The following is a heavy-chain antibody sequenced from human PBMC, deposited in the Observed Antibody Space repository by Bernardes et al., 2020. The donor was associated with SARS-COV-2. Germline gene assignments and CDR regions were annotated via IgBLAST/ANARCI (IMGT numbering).Heavy chain of an antibody. J-gene: IGHJ4*02. CDR1: GGSMSSYY. Sequence: SETLSLTCTVSGGSMSSYYWSWIRQPPGKELEWIAYIYYSGSTDYNPSLKSRVTISIDTSKNQFSLKLSSVTAADTAMYYCARLRADSFGGGFDSWGQGTLVTVSS. CDR3: ARLRADSFGGGFDS. V-gene: IGHV4-59*08. D-gene: IGHD3-10*01. CDR2: IYYSGST.